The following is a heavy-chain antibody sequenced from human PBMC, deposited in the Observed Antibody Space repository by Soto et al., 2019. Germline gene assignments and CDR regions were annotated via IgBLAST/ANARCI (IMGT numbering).Heavy chain of an antibody. V-gene: IGHV3-21*01. CDR1: GFTFSSYS. Sequence: GSLRLSCAASGFTFSSYSMNWVRQAPGKGLEWVSSISSSSSYIYYADSVKGRFTTSRDNAKNSLYLQMNSLRAEDTAVYYCARGLRTPKTFDSGGQETLFTVSS. CDR3: ARGLRTPKTFDS. CDR2: ISSSSSYI. J-gene: IGHJ4*02. D-gene: IGHD1-7*01.